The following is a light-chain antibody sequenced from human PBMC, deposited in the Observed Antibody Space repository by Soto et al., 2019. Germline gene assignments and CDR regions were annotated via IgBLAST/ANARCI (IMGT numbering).Light chain of an antibody. Sequence: EIVLTQSPGILSLSPGERASLSCRASQSVSSSYLAWYQQKPGQAPRLLIYGASTRATGIPARFSGSGSGTEFTITISSLQSEDFEVYYCQQYNNWPLTFGGGTKVDI. CDR1: QSVSSSY. CDR2: GAS. V-gene: IGKV3-15*01. CDR3: QQYNNWPLT. J-gene: IGKJ4*01.